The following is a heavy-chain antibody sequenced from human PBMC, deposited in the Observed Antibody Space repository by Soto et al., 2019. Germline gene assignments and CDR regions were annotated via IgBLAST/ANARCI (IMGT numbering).Heavy chain of an antibody. CDR1: GGSISSSSYY. V-gene: IGHV4-39*01. CDR3: ARQSSGWYNWFDP. D-gene: IGHD6-19*01. Sequence: QLQLQESGPGLVKPSETLSLTCSVSGGSISSSSYYWGWIRQPPGNGLEWIGSIYYSGSIYYNPSLKGRVTISVDTSKNQFSLKLSSVTAAETAVYYCARQSSGWYNWFDPWGQGTLVTVSS. CDR2: IYYSGSI. J-gene: IGHJ5*02.